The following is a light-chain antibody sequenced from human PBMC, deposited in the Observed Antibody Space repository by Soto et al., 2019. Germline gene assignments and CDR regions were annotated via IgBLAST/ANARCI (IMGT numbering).Light chain of an antibody. J-gene: IGKJ3*01. CDR2: GAS. Sequence: DIVLTQSPGTLSLSPGERATLSCRASQIISSTYLGWYQQKPGQAPRLLIYGASSRATGIPDRFSGSGSGTDFTLTISRLEPEDFAVYYCQQYGSSLVFTFGPGTKVDIK. CDR1: QIISSTY. V-gene: IGKV3-20*01. CDR3: QQYGSSLVFT.